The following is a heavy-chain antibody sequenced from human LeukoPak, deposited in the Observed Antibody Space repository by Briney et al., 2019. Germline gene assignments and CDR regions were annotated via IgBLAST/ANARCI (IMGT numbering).Heavy chain of an antibody. CDR2: ISAYNGNT. CDR1: GYTFTSYG. D-gene: IGHD3-9*01. V-gene: IGHV1-18*01. Sequence: GASVKVSCKASGYTFTSYGISWVRQAPGHGLEWMGWISAYNGNTNYAQKLQGRVTMTTDTSTSTAYMELRSLRSDDTAVCYCARGLRYFDWPGESDAFDIWGQGTMVTVSS. CDR3: ARGLRYFDWPGESDAFDI. J-gene: IGHJ3*02.